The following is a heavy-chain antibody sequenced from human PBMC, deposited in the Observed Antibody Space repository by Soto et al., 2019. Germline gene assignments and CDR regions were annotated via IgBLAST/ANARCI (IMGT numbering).Heavy chain of an antibody. CDR2: IYYSGST. CDR1: GGPISSSSYY. Sequence: SETLSLTCTVSGGPISSSSYYWGWIRQPPGKGLEWIGSIYYSGSTYYNPSLKSRVTISVDTSKNQFSLKLSSVTAADTAVYYCARETYYGDYYFDYWGQGTLVT. J-gene: IGHJ4*02. D-gene: IGHD4-17*01. CDR3: ARETYYGDYYFDY. V-gene: IGHV4-39*07.